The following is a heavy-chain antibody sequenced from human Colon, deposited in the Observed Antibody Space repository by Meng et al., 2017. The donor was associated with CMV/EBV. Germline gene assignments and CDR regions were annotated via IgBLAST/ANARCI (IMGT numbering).Heavy chain of an antibody. CDR1: GYTFSNYG. D-gene: IGHD2/OR15-2a*01. CDR3: AKIPGAGNTVQLTDY. Sequence: ASVKVSCKASGYTFSNYGMSWVRQAPGQGLEWLGWINADNGDTKYAQKVQDRVTMTTDTSTSTAYMELRSLRSDDTAVYYCAKIPGAGNTVQLTDYWGQGTLVTVSS. J-gene: IGHJ4*02. V-gene: IGHV1-18*01. CDR2: INADNGDT.